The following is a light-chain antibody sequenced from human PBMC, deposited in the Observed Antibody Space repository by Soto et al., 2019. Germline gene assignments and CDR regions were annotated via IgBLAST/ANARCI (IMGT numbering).Light chain of an antibody. V-gene: IGKV1-5*01. J-gene: IGKJ1*01. CDR3: QQYETFSGT. CDR1: QSVSGW. Sequence: DIQMTQSPSTLSASVGDRVAITSRASQSVSGWLAWYQQKPGEAPKLLIYDASALPRGVPSRFSGRRSGTKCTLTLASLQTDDFETYYCQQYETFSGTFGPGTKVDIK. CDR2: DAS.